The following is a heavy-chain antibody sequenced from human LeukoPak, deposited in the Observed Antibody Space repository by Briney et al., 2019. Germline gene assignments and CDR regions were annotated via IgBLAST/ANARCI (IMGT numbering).Heavy chain of an antibody. V-gene: IGHV3-23*01. Sequence: GGSLRLSCAASGFTFSSYAMSWVRQAPGKGLEWVSAISGSGGSTYYADSVKGRFTISRDNSKNTLYLQMDSLRAEDTAVYYCARDLSRAGGDFDYWGQGTLVTVSS. CDR2: ISGSGGST. D-gene: IGHD3-10*01. CDR3: ARDLSRAGGDFDY. J-gene: IGHJ4*02. CDR1: GFTFSSYA.